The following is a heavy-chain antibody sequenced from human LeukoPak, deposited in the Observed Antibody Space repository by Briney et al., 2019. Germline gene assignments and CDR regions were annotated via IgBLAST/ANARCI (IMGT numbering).Heavy chain of an antibody. CDR3: AREYSSSSNYYYYYYMDV. Sequence: GASVKVSCKASGGTFSSYAISWVRQAPGQGLEWMGGMIPIFGTANYAQKFQGRVTITADESTSTAYMELSSLRSEDTAVYYCAREYSSSSNYYYYYYMDVWGKGTTVTVSS. CDR1: GGTFSSYA. D-gene: IGHD6-6*01. J-gene: IGHJ6*03. V-gene: IGHV1-69*13. CDR2: MIPIFGTA.